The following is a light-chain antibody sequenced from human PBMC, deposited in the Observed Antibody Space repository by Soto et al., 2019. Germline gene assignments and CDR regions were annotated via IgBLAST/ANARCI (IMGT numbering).Light chain of an antibody. V-gene: IGKV1-5*03. CDR1: QSINNW. CDR2: KAS. J-gene: IGKJ3*01. CDR3: QQYDTYPFT. Sequence: DIQMTQSPSTLSVSIGDRVTITCRASQSINNWLAWYQQKPGKAPKVLIYKASSLESGVPSRFSGSESGTEFTLAINSLQPDDFATYYCQQYDTYPFTFGPGTKVDIK.